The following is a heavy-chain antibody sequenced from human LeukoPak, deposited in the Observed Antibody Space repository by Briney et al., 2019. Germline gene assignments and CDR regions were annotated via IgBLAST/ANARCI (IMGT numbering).Heavy chain of an antibody. D-gene: IGHD4-17*01. V-gene: IGHV1-18*01. Sequence: ASVRVSCKTSGYTFTSYGLSWVRQAPGQGLEWMGCIITYNGNTYYSQKLQGRVTMATDTSTSTAYMELRSLRSDDTAVYYCAKTTVTSEEYFYYYMDVWGKGTTVTVSS. CDR3: AKTTVTSEEYFYYYMDV. J-gene: IGHJ6*03. CDR1: GYTFTSYG. CDR2: IITYNGNT.